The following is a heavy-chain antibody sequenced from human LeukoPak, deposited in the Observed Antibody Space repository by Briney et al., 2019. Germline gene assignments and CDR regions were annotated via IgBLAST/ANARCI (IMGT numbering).Heavy chain of an antibody. D-gene: IGHD2-21*01. Sequence: ASVKVSCKASGYNFTEHHINWVRQAPGQGLEWMGWISAYNGNTNYAQKLQGRVTMTTDTSTSTAYMELRSLRSDDTAVYYCARDAIPTAYWGQGTLVTVSS. CDR2: ISAYNGNT. V-gene: IGHV1-18*01. CDR3: ARDAIPTAY. CDR1: GYNFTEHH. J-gene: IGHJ4*02.